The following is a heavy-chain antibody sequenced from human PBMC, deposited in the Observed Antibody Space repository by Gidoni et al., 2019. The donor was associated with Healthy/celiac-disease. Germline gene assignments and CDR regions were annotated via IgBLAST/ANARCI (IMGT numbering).Heavy chain of an antibody. CDR2: IYSGGST. CDR3: ARLDTAMDPGDY. J-gene: IGHJ4*02. CDR1: GFTVSSNY. D-gene: IGHD5-18*01. Sequence: EVQLVESGGGLIQPGGSLRLSCAASGFTVSSNYMSWVRQAPGKGLAWVSVIYSGGSTYYADSVKGRFTISRDNSKNTLYLQMNSLRAEDTAVYYCARLDTAMDPGDYWGQGTLVTVSS. V-gene: IGHV3-53*01.